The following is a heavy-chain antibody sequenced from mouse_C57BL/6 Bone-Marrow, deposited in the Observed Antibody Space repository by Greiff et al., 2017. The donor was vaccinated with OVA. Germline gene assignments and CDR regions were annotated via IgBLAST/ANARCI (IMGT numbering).Heavy chain of an antibody. CDR1: GFSINSDCY. CDR2: TFYSGIT. CDR3: ARAHDYPHYYAMDY. D-gene: IGHD2-4*01. Sequence: EVQLVESGPSLVRPSQTLSLTCTVTGFSINSDCYWIWIRQFPGNKLEYIGYTFYSGITYYNPSLESRTYITRDTSKNQFSLKLSSVTTEDTATYYCARAHDYPHYYAMDYWGQGTSVTVSS. V-gene: IGHV3-3*01. J-gene: IGHJ4*01.